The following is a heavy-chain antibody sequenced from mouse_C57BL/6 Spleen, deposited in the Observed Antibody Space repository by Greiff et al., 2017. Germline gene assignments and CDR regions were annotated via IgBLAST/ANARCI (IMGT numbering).Heavy chain of an antibody. CDR2: IWTGGGP. CDR1: GFSLTSYA. CDR3: ARNSYYGSSPRYFDV. Sequence: QVQLQQSGPGLVAPSQSLSITCTVSGFSLTSYAISWVRQPPGKGLEWLGEIWTGGGPNYNSALKSRLSMRKDNSKSQVFLEMNSLKTYNTARYYCARNSYYGSSPRYFDVWGTGTTVTVSS. D-gene: IGHD1-1*01. J-gene: IGHJ1*03. V-gene: IGHV2-9-1*01.